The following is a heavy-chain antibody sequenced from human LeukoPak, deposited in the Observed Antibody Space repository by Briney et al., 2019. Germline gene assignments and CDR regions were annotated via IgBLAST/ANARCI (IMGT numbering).Heavy chain of an antibody. CDR1: GGSISSGSYY. D-gene: IGHD3-3*01. CDR3: ARDGVSALNLYSDL. J-gene: IGHJ2*01. V-gene: IGHV4-61*02. CDR2: IYTSGST. Sequence: SSQTLSLTCTVSGGSISSGSYYWSWIRQPAGKGLEWIGRIYTSGSTNYNPSLKSRVTISVDTSKNQFSLSLISVTAADTAVYYCARDGVSALNLYSDLWGRGTLVTVSS.